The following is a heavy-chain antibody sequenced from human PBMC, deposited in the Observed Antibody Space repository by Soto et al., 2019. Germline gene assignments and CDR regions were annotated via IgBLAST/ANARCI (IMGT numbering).Heavy chain of an antibody. CDR1: GYTFTNYA. V-gene: IGHV1-3*05. Sequence: QVQLVQSGAEEKKHGDSVKVSCKASGYTFTNYAIHWVLKAPGQGLEWMGWINAGNDNTKYSQKFQGRVTITRDTSASTASMELSSLKYEDTAVYYFARDYTTTTGHPDYWGQGTLVTVSS. CDR2: INAGNDNT. CDR3: ARDYTTTTGHPDY. J-gene: IGHJ4*02. D-gene: IGHD1-1*01.